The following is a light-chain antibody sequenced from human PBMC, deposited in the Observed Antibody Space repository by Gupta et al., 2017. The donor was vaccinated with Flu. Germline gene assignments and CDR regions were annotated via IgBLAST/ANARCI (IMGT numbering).Light chain of an antibody. CDR2: EVS. V-gene: IGLV2-14*01. J-gene: IGLJ1*01. CDR3: SSYTSSSTLGV. CDR1: SSDVGGYNY. Sequence: QSALTQPDSVSGSPGQSITISCTGTSSDVGGYNYVSWYQQHPGKAPKLMIYEVSNRPSGVSNHFSGSKSGNTASLTISGLQAEDEADYYCSSYTSSSTLGVFGTGTKLTVL.